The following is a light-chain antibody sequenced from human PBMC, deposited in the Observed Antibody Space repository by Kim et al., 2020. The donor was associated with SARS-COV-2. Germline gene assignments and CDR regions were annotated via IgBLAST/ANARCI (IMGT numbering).Light chain of an antibody. CDR2: DVN. Sequence: QSALTQPASVSGSPGQSITISCTGTSSDVGGYNYVSWYQQHPGKAPKVMIYDVNNRPSGVSNRFSGSKSGNTASLTISGLQAEDEADYYCNSYTTSSTWVFGGGTKLTVL. V-gene: IGLV2-14*03. CDR1: SSDVGGYNY. CDR3: NSYTTSSTWV. J-gene: IGLJ3*02.